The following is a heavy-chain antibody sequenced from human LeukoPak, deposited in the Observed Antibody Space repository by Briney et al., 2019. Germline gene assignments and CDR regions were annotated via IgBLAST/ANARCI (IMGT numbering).Heavy chain of an antibody. CDR1: GFTFSSYW. V-gene: IGHV3-74*01. CDR3: AMAYSSSWYGYFQH. J-gene: IGHJ1*01. CDR2: INTDGSST. D-gene: IGHD6-13*01. Sequence: GGSLRLSCAASGFTFSSYWMHWVRQAPGKGQVWVSRINTDGSSTNYADSVKGRFTISRDNSKNTLYLQMNSLRAEDTAVYYCAMAYSSSWYGYFQHWGQGTLVTVSS.